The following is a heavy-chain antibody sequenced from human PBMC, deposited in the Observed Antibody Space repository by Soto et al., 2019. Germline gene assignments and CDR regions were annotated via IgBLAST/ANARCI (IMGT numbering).Heavy chain of an antibody. V-gene: IGHV1-46*03. D-gene: IGHD6-13*01. CDR2: INPSGGST. CDR1: GYTFTSYY. J-gene: IGHJ4*02. Sequence: QVQLVQSGAEVKKPGASVKVSCKASGYTFTSYYMHWVRQAPGQGLEWMGIINPSGGSTSYAQKFQGRVTMTRDTSTSTVYMELSSLRSEDTSVYYCARVSGQQLVEDYWGQGTLVTVSS. CDR3: ARVSGQQLVEDY.